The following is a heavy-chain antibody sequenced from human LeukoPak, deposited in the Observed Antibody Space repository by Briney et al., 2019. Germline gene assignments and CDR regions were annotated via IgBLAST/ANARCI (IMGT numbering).Heavy chain of an antibody. J-gene: IGHJ4*02. CDR2: IKGTTDGGTT. CDR3: AAGTGTSDLDN. D-gene: IGHD1-7*01. Sequence: GGSLRLSCKASGFTFSNAWMSWARQAPGKGLEWVGRIKGTTDGGTTDYAAPVKGRFTISRDDSENTVYLQMNSLKTEDTAVYYCAAGTGTSDLDNWGQGTLVTVSS. CDR1: GFTFSNAW. V-gene: IGHV3-15*01.